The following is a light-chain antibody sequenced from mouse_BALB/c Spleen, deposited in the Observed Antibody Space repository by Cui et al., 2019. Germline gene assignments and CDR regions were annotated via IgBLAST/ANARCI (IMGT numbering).Light chain of an antibody. Sequence: QIVLTQSPALLSASRGEKVTMTCSASSSVSYMYWYQQKPRSPPKPWIYLTSNLASGVPARFSGSGSGTSYSLTISSMEAEDAATYYCQQWSSNPPTFGAGTKLELK. CDR3: QQWSSNPPT. J-gene: IGKJ5*01. CDR2: LTS. CDR1: SSVSY. V-gene: IGKV4-68*01.